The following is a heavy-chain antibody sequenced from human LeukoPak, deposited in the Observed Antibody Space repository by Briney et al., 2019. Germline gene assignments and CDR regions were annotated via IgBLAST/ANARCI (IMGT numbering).Heavy chain of an antibody. CDR3: YGSGSNY. J-gene: IGHJ4*02. D-gene: IGHD3-10*01. CDR2: INHSGST. Sequence: SETLSLTCTVSGGSISSGGYYWSWIRQPPGKGLEWIGEINHSGSTNYNPSLKSRVTISVDTSKNQFSLKLSSVTAADTAVYYCYGSGSNYWGQGTLVTVSS. CDR1: GGSISSGGYY. V-gene: IGHV4-39*07.